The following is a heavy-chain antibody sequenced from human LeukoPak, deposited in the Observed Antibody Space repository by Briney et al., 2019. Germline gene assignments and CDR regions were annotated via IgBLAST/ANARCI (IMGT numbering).Heavy chain of an antibody. D-gene: IGHD2-2*02. Sequence: SETLSLTCAVYGGSFSGYYWSWIRQPPGKGLEWIGEINHSGSTNYNPSLKSRVTISVATSKIQFSLKLSCMTAADTAVYYCPRLRVYCSSTSCYTGKYFQHWGQGTLVTVSS. CDR3: PRLRVYCSSTSCYTGKYFQH. J-gene: IGHJ1*01. CDR1: GGSFSGYY. V-gene: IGHV4-34*01. CDR2: INHSGST.